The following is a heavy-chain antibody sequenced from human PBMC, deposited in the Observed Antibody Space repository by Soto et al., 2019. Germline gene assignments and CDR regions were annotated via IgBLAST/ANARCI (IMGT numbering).Heavy chain of an antibody. CDR1: GFTFSNAL. J-gene: IGHJ5*02. D-gene: IGHD3-3*01. CDR2: IKSKTDGGTT. Sequence: EVQLVESGGGLVKPGGSLRLSCAASGFTFSNALMSWVRQAPGKGLEWVGRIKSKTDGGTTDYAAPVKGRFTISRDDSKNTLYLQKNSLKTDDTAVYYCSTGLTIFGVVIDPWGQGTLVTVSS. CDR3: STGLTIFGVVIDP. V-gene: IGHV3-15*01.